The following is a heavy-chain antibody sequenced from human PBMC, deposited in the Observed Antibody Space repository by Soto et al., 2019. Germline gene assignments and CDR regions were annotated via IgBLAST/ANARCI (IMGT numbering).Heavy chain of an antibody. V-gene: IGHV4-39*01. CDR1: GVSISSNIYY. J-gene: IGHJ4*02. CDR3: ASQHYYDSSGYYVVY. CDR2: IHYSGST. D-gene: IGHD3-22*01. Sequence: SETLSLTCTVPGVSISSNIYYWGWIRQPPGKGLEWIGNIHYSGSTYYDSSLQSRVTISIDTSKNQFSLKLSSVTATDTAVYYCASQHYYDSSGYYVVYWGQGTLVTVSS.